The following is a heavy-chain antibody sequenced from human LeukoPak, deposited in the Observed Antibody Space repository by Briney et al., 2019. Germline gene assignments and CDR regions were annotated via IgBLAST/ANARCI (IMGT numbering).Heavy chain of an antibody. D-gene: IGHD2-2*01. Sequence: PGRSLRLSCAASGITFSSYAMHWVRQAPGKGLEWVAIISYDGSNKYYADSVKGRFTISRDNSKNTLYLQMNSLRAEDTAVYYCARVMGRYCSSNSCYVDYWGQGTLVTVSS. J-gene: IGHJ4*02. CDR1: GITFSSYA. V-gene: IGHV3-30*04. CDR2: ISYDGSNK. CDR3: ARVMGRYCSSNSCYVDY.